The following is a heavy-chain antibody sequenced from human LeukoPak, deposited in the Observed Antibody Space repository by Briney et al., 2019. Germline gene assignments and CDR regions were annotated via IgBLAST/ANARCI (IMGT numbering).Heavy chain of an antibody. D-gene: IGHD3-10*01. V-gene: IGHV4-34*01. J-gene: IGHJ5*02. CDR1: GGSFSGYY. Sequence: SETLSLTCAVYGGSFSGYYWSWIRQPPGKGLEWIGEINHSGSTNYNPSLKSRVTISVDTSKNQFSLKLSSVTAADTAVYYCARGIGELPGWFDPWGQGTLVTVSS. CDR3: ARGIGELPGWFDP. CDR2: INHSGST.